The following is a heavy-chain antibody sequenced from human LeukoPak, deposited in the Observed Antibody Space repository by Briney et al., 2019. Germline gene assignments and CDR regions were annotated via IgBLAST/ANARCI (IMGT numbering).Heavy chain of an antibody. D-gene: IGHD5-12*01. V-gene: IGHV1-69*04. CDR2: IIPILGIA. CDR1: GGTFSSYA. J-gene: IGHJ4*02. CDR3: ARESGYSGYLPTFFDY. Sequence: SVKVPCKASGGTFSSYAISWVRQAPGQGLEWMGRIIPILGIANYAQKFQGRVTITADKSTSTAYMELSSLRSEDTAVYYCARESGYSGYLPTFFDYWGQGTLVTVSS.